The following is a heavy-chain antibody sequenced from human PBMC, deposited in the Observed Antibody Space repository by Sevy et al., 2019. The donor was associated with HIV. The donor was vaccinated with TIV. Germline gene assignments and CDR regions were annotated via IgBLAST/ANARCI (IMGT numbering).Heavy chain of an antibody. CDR1: GFTFGSYW. CDR3: ARLYSSSSGRGLDN. Sequence: GGSLRLSCAASGFTFGSYWMTWVRQAPGKGLEWVANIKEDGSGRFYGDSGRGRFTVSRDNAKKTLYLQMNNLRGEDTALYYCARLYSSSSGRGLDNWGQGALVTVSS. D-gene: IGHD6-6*01. J-gene: IGHJ4*02. CDR2: IKEDGSGR. V-gene: IGHV3-7*01.